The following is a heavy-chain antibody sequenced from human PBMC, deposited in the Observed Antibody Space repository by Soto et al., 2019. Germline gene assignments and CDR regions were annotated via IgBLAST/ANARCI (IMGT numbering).Heavy chain of an antibody. CDR1: GFTCSSYA. CDR3: ASRARYCGGDCSIPN. Sequence: QVQLVESGGGVVQPGRSLRLSCAASGFTCSSYAMHWVRQAPGKGLEWVAVISYDGSNKYYADSVKGRFTISRDNSKNTLYLQMNSLRAEDTAVYYCASRARYCGGDCSIPNWGQGTLVTVSS. V-gene: IGHV3-30-3*01. D-gene: IGHD2-21*02. CDR2: ISYDGSNK. J-gene: IGHJ4*02.